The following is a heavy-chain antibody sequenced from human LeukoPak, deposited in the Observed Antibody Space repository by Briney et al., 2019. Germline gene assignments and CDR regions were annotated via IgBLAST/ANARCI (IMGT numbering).Heavy chain of an antibody. CDR3: AREAYSDRSFDY. J-gene: IGHJ4*02. D-gene: IGHD3-22*01. CDR2: ISTDGTTT. Sequence: PGGSLRLSCAASGFTFSSYSMNWVRQAPGKGLVWVSRISTDGTTTSSADSVKGRFTISRDNAKNTLYLQMNSLRAEDTAVYYCAREAYSDRSFDYWGQGSLVTVSS. V-gene: IGHV3-74*01. CDR1: GFTFSSYS.